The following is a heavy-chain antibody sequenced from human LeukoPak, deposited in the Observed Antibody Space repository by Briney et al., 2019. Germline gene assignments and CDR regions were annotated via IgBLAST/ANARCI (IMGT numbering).Heavy chain of an antibody. V-gene: IGHV3-33*06. CDR2: IWYDGSNQ. CDR3: AKGKVNHDGALDA. Sequence: GGSLRLSCAASGFTFSSYGMHWVRQAPGKGLEWVAVIWYDGSNQCYADSVKGRFTISRDNSRNTLYLQMNSLRAEDTAVYYCAKGKVNHDGALDAWGQGTLVTVSS. J-gene: IGHJ3*01. CDR1: GFTFSSYG. D-gene: IGHD2-21*01.